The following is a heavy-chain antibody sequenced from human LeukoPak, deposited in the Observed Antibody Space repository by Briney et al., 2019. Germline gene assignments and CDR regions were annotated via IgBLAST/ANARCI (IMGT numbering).Heavy chain of an antibody. V-gene: IGHV3-20*01. J-gene: IGHJ6*02. D-gene: IGHD2-15*01. CDR1: GFTFDDYG. CDR3: AREVGWYYYYGMDV. CDR2: INWNGGST. Sequence: GGSLRLSCAASGFTFDDYGMSWVRQAPGEGLEWVSGINWNGGSTGYADSVKGRFTISRDNAKNSLYLQMNSLRAEDTALYHCAREVGWYYYYGMDVWGQGTTVTVSS.